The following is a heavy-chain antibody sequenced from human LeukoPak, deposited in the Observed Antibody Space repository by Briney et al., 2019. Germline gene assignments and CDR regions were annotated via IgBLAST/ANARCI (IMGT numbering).Heavy chain of an antibody. Sequence: GRSLRLSCAASGFTFITYAMHWVRQAPGKGLEWVAVISYDGSNEDYVDSVKGRFTISSDNSKNRLYLQMNSLTAEDTAVYYCARDSLKNGYNYDYFDYWGQGTLVTVSS. D-gene: IGHD5-24*01. J-gene: IGHJ4*02. CDR3: ARDSLKNGYNYDYFDY. V-gene: IGHV3-30-3*01. CDR2: ISYDGSNE. CDR1: GFTFITYA.